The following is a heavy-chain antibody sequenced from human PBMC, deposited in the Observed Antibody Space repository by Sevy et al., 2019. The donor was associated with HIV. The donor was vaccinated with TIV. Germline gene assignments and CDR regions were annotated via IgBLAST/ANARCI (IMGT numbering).Heavy chain of an antibody. D-gene: IGHD6-13*01. CDR1: GGSLSSGSYY. CDR3: VRDRIAAAGGYFDN. CDR2: ISYIGST. V-gene: IGHV4-61*03. Sequence: SETLSLTCTVSGGSLSSGSYYWSWIRQPPGKGLEWIGYISYIGSTNYHPSLKSPVTISVDTSKNHLSLRLTSVTAADTAVYYCVRDRIAAAGGYFDNWGQGTLVTVSS. J-gene: IGHJ4*02.